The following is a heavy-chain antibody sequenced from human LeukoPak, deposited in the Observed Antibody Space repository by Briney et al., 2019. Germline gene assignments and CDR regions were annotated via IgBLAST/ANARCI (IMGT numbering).Heavy chain of an antibody. CDR3: ARLGGGGSYYFYY. Sequence: SGTLSLTCTFSGGSISSYCWSWIRQPPGKGLEWIGYIYYSGSTNYNPSLKSRVTISVDTSKNQFSLKLSSVTAADTAVYYCARLGGGGSYYFYYWGQGTLVTVSS. J-gene: IGHJ4*02. CDR1: GGSISSYC. D-gene: IGHD2-15*01. V-gene: IGHV4-59*08. CDR2: IYYSGST.